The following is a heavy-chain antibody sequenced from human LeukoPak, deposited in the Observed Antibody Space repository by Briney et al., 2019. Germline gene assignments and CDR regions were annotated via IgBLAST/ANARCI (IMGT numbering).Heavy chain of an antibody. V-gene: IGHV3-53*01. J-gene: IGHJ3*02. CDR2: TYSDGST. D-gene: IGHD1-14*01. CDR3: ARKNHLFNAASDI. CDR1: GFTVSSNY. Sequence: GGSLRLSCAASGFTVSSNYMSWVRQAPGKGLEWVSITYSDGSTNYADSVKGRFTISRDNSKNTLSLQMNSLRAEDTAVYYCARKNHLFNAASDIWGQGTVVTVSS.